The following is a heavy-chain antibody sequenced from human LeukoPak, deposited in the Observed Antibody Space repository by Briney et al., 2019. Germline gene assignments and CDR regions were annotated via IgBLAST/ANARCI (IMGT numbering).Heavy chain of an antibody. CDR1: GFTLSTYT. CDR2: ISSSSSCI. J-gene: IGHJ6*03. CDR3: ARSGIKMVRGVIIKSPYHMDV. V-gene: IGHV3-21*01. Sequence: GGSLRLSCAASGFTLSTYTMNWVRQAPGKGLEWVSSISSSSSCIYYADSVKGRFTISRDDAKNSLSLQMNSLRAEDTAVYYCARSGIKMVRGVIIKSPYHMDVWGKGTTVTVSS. D-gene: IGHD3-10*01.